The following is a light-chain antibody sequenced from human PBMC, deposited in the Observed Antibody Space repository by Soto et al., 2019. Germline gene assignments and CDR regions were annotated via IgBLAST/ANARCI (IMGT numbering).Light chain of an antibody. CDR2: EVS. Sequence: QCVRTHPASVSWSPGHSITISCTGTSSDVGGYNYVSWYQQHPGKAPKLMIYEVSNRPSGVSNRSSGSKSGNTASLTISGLQAEDEADYYCSSYTSSTFYVFGTGTKVTAL. CDR1: SSDVGGYNY. J-gene: IGLJ1*01. V-gene: IGLV2-14*01. CDR3: SSYTSSTFYV.